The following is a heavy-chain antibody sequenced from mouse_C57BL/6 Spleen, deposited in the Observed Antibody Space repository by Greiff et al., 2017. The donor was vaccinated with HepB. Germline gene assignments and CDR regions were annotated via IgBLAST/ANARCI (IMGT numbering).Heavy chain of an antibody. Sequence: EVQLQQSGPELVKPGASVKISCKASGYSFTGYYMNWVKQSPEKSLEWIGEINPSTGGTTYNQKFKAKATLTVDKSSSTAYMQLKSLTSEDSAVYYCATPRYYGTWFAYWGQGTLVTVSA. CDR1: GYSFTGYY. CDR3: ATPRYYGTWFAY. D-gene: IGHD1-1*01. V-gene: IGHV1-42*01. J-gene: IGHJ3*01. CDR2: INPSTGGT.